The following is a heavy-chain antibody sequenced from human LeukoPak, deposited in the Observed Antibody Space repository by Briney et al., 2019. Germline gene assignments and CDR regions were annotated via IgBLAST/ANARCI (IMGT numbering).Heavy chain of an antibody. CDR2: IYYSGST. V-gene: IGHV4-31*03. Sequence: SETLSLTCTVSGGSISSGGYYWSWIRQHPGKGLEWIGYIYYSGSTYYNPSLKSRVTISVDTPKNQFSLKLSSVTAADTAVYYCARGRRGVRQLLNQNYFDYWGQGTLVTVSS. D-gene: IGHD5-18*01. CDR1: GGSISSGGYY. CDR3: ARGRRGVRQLLNQNYFDY. J-gene: IGHJ4*02.